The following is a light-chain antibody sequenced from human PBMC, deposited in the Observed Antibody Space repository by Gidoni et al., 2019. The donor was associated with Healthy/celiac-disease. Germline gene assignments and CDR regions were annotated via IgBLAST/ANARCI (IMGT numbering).Light chain of an antibody. CDR1: SSNIGAGYD. V-gene: IGLV1-40*01. Sequence: QSVLTQPPSVSGAPGQRVTISCTGSSSNIGAGYDVHWYQQLPGTAPKLLSYGNSNRPSGVPDRVSGSKSGTSASLAITGLQAEDEADCYCQSYDSSLSGPVFGGGTKLTVL. J-gene: IGLJ2*01. CDR2: GNS. CDR3: QSYDSSLSGPV.